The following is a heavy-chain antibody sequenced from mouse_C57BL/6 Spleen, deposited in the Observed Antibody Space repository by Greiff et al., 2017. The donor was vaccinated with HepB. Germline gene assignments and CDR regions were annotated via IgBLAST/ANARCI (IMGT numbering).Heavy chain of an antibody. CDR2: IRSKSSNYAT. J-gene: IGHJ4*01. Sequence: EVQGVESGGGLVQPKGSLKLSCAASGFTFNTYAMHWVRQAPGKGLEWVARIRSKSSNYATYYADSVKDRFTISRDDSQSMLYLQMNNLKTEDTAMYYCVRGVIYYGNDDYAMDYWGQGTSVTVSS. CDR3: VRGVIYYGNDDYAMDY. V-gene: IGHV10-3*01. D-gene: IGHD2-2*01. CDR1: GFTFNTYA.